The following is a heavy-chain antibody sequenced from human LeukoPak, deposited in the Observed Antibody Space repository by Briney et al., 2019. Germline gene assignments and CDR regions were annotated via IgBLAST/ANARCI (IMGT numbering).Heavy chain of an antibody. Sequence: ASVKVSCKTSGYPFFAYYIHWVRQAPGQGLEWMGWINPNSGATNSAQNIQGRVTMTRDTSISTVYMEVSSLKSDDTAVYYCARVDEGLDHWGQGTLVTVSS. J-gene: IGHJ4*02. CDR1: GYPFFAYY. V-gene: IGHV1-2*02. CDR2: INPNSGAT. D-gene: IGHD3/OR15-3a*01. CDR3: ARVDEGLDH.